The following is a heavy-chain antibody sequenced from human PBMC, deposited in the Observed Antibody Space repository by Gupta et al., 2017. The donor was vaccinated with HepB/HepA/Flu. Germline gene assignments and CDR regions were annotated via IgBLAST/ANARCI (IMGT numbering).Heavy chain of an antibody. CDR3: AKFVENDSGYNHYCFDS. D-gene: IGHD5-12*01. V-gene: IGHV3-23*01. Sequence: EVQLLESGGGLVQPGGSLRLSCVASGFPFSIYTMSWVRQAPGQGLERVSGITASGDNIYYSDSVKGWFTISRDKSKNTVLLQMNSLRAEDTAVYYGAKFVENDSGYNHYCFDSWGQGTLVTVSS. CDR2: ITASGDNI. J-gene: IGHJ4*02. CDR1: GFPFSIYT.